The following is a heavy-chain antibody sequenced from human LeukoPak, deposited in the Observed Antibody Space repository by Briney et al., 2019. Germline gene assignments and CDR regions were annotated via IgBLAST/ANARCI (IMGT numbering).Heavy chain of an antibody. J-gene: IGHJ6*02. CDR2: ISFDGSNK. D-gene: IGHD2-15*01. Sequence: GRSLRLSCAASGFTLSSYGMHWVRQAPGKGLEWVAVISFDGSNKYYADSVKGRFTISRDNSNNTLYLQMNSLRAEVTALYYCAKDRGYCSGGGCYSYYYYGMDVWGQGTTVTVSS. V-gene: IGHV3-30*18. CDR1: GFTLSSYG. CDR3: AKDRGYCSGGGCYSYYYYGMDV.